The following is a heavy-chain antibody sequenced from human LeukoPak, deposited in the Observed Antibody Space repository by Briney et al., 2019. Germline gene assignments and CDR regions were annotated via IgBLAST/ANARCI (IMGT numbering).Heavy chain of an antibody. Sequence: PSETLSLTCTVSGGSISSSSYYWGWIRQPPGKGLEWIGSIYYSGSTYYNPSLKSRVTISVDTSKNQFSLKLSSVTAADTAVYYCARDPSAVREYSGYGLDYWGQGTLVTVSS. CDR1: GGSISSSSYY. J-gene: IGHJ4*02. V-gene: IGHV4-39*07. D-gene: IGHD5-12*01. CDR3: ARDPSAVREYSGYGLDY. CDR2: IYYSGST.